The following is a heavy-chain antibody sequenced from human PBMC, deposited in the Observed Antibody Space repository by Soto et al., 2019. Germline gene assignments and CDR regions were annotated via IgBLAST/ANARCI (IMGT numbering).Heavy chain of an antibody. CDR1: GYTFTSYY. D-gene: IGHD3-22*01. J-gene: IGHJ6*02. V-gene: IGHV1-46*01. CDR2: INPSGGST. CDR3: ARGYDSSGYYYGMGMDV. Sequence: ASVKVSCKASGYTFTSYYMHWGRQAPGQGLEWMGIINPSGGSTSYAQKFQGRVTMTRDTSTSTVYMELSSLRSEDTAVYYCARGYDSSGYYYGMGMDVWGQGTTVTVSS.